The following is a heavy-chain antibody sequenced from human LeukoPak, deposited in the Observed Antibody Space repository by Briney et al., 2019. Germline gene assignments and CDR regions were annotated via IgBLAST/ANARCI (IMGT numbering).Heavy chain of an antibody. J-gene: IGHJ4*02. CDR2: IYNSGST. V-gene: IGHV4-59*01. CDR1: GGSISSYY. D-gene: IGHD3-22*01. CDR3: ARGSSYYDSSGYYYY. Sequence: SETLSLTCTVSGGSISSYYWSWIRQPPEKGLEWIGYIYNSGSTNYNPSLKSRVTISVDTSKNQISLKLSSVTAADTAVYYCARGSSYYDSSGYYYYWGQGTLVTVSS.